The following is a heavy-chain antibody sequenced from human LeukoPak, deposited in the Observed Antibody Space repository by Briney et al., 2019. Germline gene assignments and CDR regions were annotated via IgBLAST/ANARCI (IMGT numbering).Heavy chain of an antibody. CDR2: IYSGGST. J-gene: IGHJ4*02. CDR3: ARWFIGYGDYYFDY. Sequence: PGESLKISCAASGFTVSSNYMSWVRQAPGKGLEWVSVIYSGGSTYYADSVKGRFTISRDNSKNTLYLQMNSLRAEDTAVYYCARWFIGYGDYYFDYWGQGTLVTVSS. D-gene: IGHD4-17*01. V-gene: IGHV3-53*01. CDR1: GFTVSSNY.